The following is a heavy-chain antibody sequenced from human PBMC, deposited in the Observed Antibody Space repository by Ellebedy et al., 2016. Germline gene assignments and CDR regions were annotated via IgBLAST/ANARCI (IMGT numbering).Heavy chain of an antibody. J-gene: IGHJ6*02. CDR2: INHSGST. CDR3: ARGGFGGVIVYDYYGMDV. Sequence: SETLSLTXAVYGGSFSGYYWSWIRQPPGKGLEWIGEINHSGSTNYNPSLKSRVTISVDTSKNQFSLKLSSVTAADTAVYYCARGGFGGVIVYDYYGMDVWGQGTTVTVSS. V-gene: IGHV4-34*01. D-gene: IGHD3-16*02. CDR1: GGSFSGYY.